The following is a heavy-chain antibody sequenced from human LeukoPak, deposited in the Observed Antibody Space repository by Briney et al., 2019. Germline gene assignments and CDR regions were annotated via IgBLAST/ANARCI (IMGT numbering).Heavy chain of an antibody. D-gene: IGHD3-22*01. V-gene: IGHV4-59*01. CDR3: ARNGHDSSGYYPLTG. CDR2: IYYSGST. CDR1: GGSISSYY. J-gene: IGHJ4*02. Sequence: ETLSLTCTVSGGSISSYYWSWIRQPPGKGLEWIGYIYYSGSTNYNPSLKSRVTISVDTSKNQFSLKLSSVTAADTAVYYCARNGHDSSGYYPLTGWGRGTLVTVSS.